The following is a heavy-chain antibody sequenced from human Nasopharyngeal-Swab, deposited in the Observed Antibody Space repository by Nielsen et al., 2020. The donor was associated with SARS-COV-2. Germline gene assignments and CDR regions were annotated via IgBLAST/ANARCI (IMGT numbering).Heavy chain of an antibody. D-gene: IGHD3-22*01. CDR1: GFTFSSYS. CDR3: ARMNYDSSGYYRGFDY. Sequence: GGSLRLSCAASGFTFSSYSMNWVRQAPGKGLEWVSSISSSSSYIYYADSVKGRFTISRDNAKNSLYLQMNSLRAEDTAVYYCARMNYDSSGYYRGFDYWGQGTLVTVSS. CDR2: ISSSSSYI. J-gene: IGHJ4*02. V-gene: IGHV3-21*01.